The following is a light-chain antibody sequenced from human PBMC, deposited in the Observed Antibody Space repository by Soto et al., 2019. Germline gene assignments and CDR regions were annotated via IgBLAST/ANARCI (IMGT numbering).Light chain of an antibody. V-gene: IGLV1-51*01. J-gene: IGLJ2*01. CDR3: GTWDNSLSAGV. CDR1: SSNIGNDY. Sequence: QSVLTQPPSVSAAPGQRVTISCSGSSSNIGNDYVSWYQHLPGTAPKLLIYDNSKRPSGIPDRFSGSKSGTSATLGITGLQTGDEADYYCGTWDNSLSAGVFGGGTKGTVL. CDR2: DNS.